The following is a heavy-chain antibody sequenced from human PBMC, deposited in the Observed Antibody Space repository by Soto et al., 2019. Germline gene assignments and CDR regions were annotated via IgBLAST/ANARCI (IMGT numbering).Heavy chain of an antibody. CDR1: GFSFSDYG. CDR3: ARRYAFADY. Sequence: QVQLVESGGGVIEPGRSLRLSCAASGFSFSDYGMHWVRQAPGKGLEWVALISYDGDSKRYADSVKGRFTISRDNPKNTLHLQMSSLRAEDTAVYYCARRYAFADYWGQGTLVTVSS. V-gene: IGHV3-30*03. J-gene: IGHJ4*02. CDR2: ISYDGDSK. D-gene: IGHD2-2*01.